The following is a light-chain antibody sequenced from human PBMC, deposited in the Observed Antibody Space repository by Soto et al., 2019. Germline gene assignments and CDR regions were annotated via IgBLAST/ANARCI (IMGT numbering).Light chain of an antibody. CDR1: QSVRNN. J-gene: IGKJ4*01. V-gene: IGKV1-39*01. CDR3: QQTYSALSIT. Sequence: DIQMSQSPSSLSASVGDRVTITCRASQSVRNNVNWYQQKPGKAPKLLISTASSLRSGVPSRFSGSGSGTTFILTISSPQPEDFAIYYCQQTYSALSITFGGGTKVEIK. CDR2: TAS.